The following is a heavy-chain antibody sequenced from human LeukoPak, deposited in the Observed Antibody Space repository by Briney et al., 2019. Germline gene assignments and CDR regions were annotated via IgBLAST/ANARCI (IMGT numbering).Heavy chain of an antibody. V-gene: IGHV3-21*01. J-gene: IGHJ6*03. Sequence: GGSLRLSCAASGFTFSSYSMNWVRQAPGKGLEWVSSISSSSSYIYYADSVKGRFTISRDNAKNSLYLQMNSLRAEDTAVYYCARVRADPMLYYYYYMDVWGKGTTVTVSS. CDR2: ISSSSSYI. D-gene: IGHD2-2*01. CDR3: ARVRADPMLYYYYYMDV. CDR1: GFTFSSYS.